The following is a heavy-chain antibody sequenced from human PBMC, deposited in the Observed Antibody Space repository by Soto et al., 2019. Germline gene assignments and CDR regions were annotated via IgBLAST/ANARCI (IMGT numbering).Heavy chain of an antibody. D-gene: IGHD3-10*01. CDR2: IYYSGST. CDR1: GGSISSYY. Sequence: NPSETLSLTCTVSGGSISSYYWSWIRQPPGKGLEWIGYIYYSGSTNYNPSLKSRVTISVDTSKNQFSLKLSSVTAADTAVYYCARGLSDYGSGRYYSCFDPWGQGTLVTVSS. J-gene: IGHJ5*02. V-gene: IGHV4-59*01. CDR3: ARGLSDYGSGRYYSCFDP.